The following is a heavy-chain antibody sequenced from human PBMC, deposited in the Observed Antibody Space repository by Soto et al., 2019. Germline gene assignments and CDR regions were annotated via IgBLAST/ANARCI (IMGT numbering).Heavy chain of an antibody. CDR1: GFTFSSYD. V-gene: IGHV3-13*01. J-gene: IGHJ6*02. D-gene: IGHD6-13*01. CDR2: IGTAGDT. CDR3: ARVAAAGVSPTDYYYGMDV. Sequence: GGSLRLSCAASGFTFSSYDMHWVRQATGKGLEWVSAIGTAGDTYYPGSVKGRFTISRENAKNSLYLQMNSLRAEDTAVYYCARVAAAGVSPTDYYYGMDVWGQGTTVTVSS.